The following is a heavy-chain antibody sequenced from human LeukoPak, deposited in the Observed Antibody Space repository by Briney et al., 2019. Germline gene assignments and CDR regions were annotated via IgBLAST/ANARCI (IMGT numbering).Heavy chain of an antibody. V-gene: IGHV1-2*02. CDR1: GYKYIDYY. CDR3: ARVDRLYERTYPAGYDI. Sequence: ASVKVSCKASGYKYIDYYIHWVRHAPGRGLEWMGWINPQSGGTRYAPKFQGRVTMSSDTSINTAYMELRTLRSDDTAVFYCARVDRLYERTYPAGYDIWGQGTRVTVSS. D-gene: IGHD6-25*01. CDR2: INPQSGGT. J-gene: IGHJ3*02.